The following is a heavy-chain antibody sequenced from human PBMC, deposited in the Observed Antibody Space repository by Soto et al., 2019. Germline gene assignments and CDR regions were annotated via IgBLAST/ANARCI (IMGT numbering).Heavy chain of an antibody. Sequence: SVKVSCTASGGTFSSYAISWVRQAPGQGLEWMGGIIPIFGTANYAQKFQGRVTITADESTSTAYMELSSLRSEDTAVYYCARGGNYYGSGSYSQFDYWGQGTLVTVSS. CDR3: ARGGNYYGSGSYSQFDY. CDR1: GGTFSSYA. V-gene: IGHV1-69*13. D-gene: IGHD3-10*01. CDR2: IIPIFGTA. J-gene: IGHJ4*02.